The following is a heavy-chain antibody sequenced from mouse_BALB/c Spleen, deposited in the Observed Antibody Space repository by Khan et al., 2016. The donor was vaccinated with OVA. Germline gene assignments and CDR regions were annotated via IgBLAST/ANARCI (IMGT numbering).Heavy chain of an antibody. J-gene: IGHJ4*01. Sequence: QMQLEESGPGLVAPSQSLSITCTVSGFSLTDYAVSWIRQPPGKGLEWLGVIWAGGSKYYYSVLKSRLSITKDNSKSQVFLKVNSLQTEDTAMYYCAKDPPYYGMDYWGQGTSVTVSS. CDR2: IWAGGSK. V-gene: IGHV2-6-5*01. CDR1: GFSLTDYA. CDR3: AKDPPYYGMDY.